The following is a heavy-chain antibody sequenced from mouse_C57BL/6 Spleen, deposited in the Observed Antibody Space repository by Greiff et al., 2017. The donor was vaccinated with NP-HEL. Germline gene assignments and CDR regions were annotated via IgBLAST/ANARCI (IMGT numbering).Heavy chain of an antibody. J-gene: IGHJ1*03. V-gene: IGHV7-3*01. CDR1: GFTFTDYY. CDR2: IRNKANGYTT. D-gene: IGHD3-3*01. CDR3: ARYIGGRRYFDV. Sequence: EVKLVESGGGLVQPGGSLSLSCAASGFTFTDYYMSWVRQPPGKALEWLGFIRNKANGYTTEYSASVKGRFTISRDNSQSILYLQMNALRAEDSATYYCARYIGGRRYFDVWGTGTTVTVSS.